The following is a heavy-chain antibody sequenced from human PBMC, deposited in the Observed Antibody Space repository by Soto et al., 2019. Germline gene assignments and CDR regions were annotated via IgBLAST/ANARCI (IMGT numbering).Heavy chain of an antibody. D-gene: IGHD3-22*01. CDR3: ARSLTTKRSMWYFDY. J-gene: IGHJ4*02. Sequence: GASVKVSCKASGYTFTSYGISWVRQAPGQGLEWMGWISAYNGNTNYAQKLQGRVTMTTDTSTSTAYMELRSLRSDDTAVYYCARSLTTKRSMWYFDYWGQGTLVTVSS. CDR2: ISAYNGNT. CDR1: GYTFTSYG. V-gene: IGHV1-18*01.